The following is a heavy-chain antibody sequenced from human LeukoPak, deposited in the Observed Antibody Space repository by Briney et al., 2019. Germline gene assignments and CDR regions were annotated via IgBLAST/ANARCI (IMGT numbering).Heavy chain of an antibody. J-gene: IGHJ4*02. CDR1: GGSISSSSYY. V-gene: IGHV4-39*07. CDR2: IYYSGST. D-gene: IGHD3-10*01. Sequence: SETLSLTCTVSGGSISSSSYYWGWIRQPPGKGLEWIGSIYYSGSTYYNPSLKSRVTISVDTSKNQFSLKLSSVTAADTAVYYCARTGGPNFDYWGQGTLVTVSS. CDR3: ARTGGPNFDY.